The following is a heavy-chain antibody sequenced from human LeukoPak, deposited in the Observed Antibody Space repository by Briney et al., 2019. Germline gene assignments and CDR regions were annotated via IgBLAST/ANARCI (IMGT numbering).Heavy chain of an antibody. V-gene: IGHV3-23*01. CDR2: IIASGDNT. CDR1: GFTFGTYA. J-gene: IGHJ4*02. D-gene: IGHD1-7*01. CDR3: ARGSRGNYDY. Sequence: GGSLRLSCAASGFTFGTYAMAWVRQAPGKGLEWVSSIIASGDNTYYADSAKGRFTISRDNSKNTLYLQMNSLRAEDTAVYYCARGSRGNYDYWGQGTLVTVSS.